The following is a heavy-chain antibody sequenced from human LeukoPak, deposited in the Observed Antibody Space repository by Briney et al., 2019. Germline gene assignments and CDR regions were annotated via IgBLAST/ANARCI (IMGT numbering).Heavy chain of an antibody. Sequence: GGSLRLSCASSGFTFRQYDMDWVRQAPGKGLEWVSFISSSMISIHYADSVQGRFTISRDNARNILYLQMNSLRAEDTAVYYCARVYDVLTGGFDHWGQGALVTVSS. V-gene: IGHV3-21*01. CDR1: GFTFRQYD. J-gene: IGHJ4*02. CDR3: ARVYDVLTGGFDH. D-gene: IGHD3-9*01. CDR2: ISSSMISI.